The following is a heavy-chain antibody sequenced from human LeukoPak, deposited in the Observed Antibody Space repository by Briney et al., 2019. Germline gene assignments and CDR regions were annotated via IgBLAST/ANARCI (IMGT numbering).Heavy chain of an antibody. D-gene: IGHD4-17*01. Sequence: EASVKVSCKASGGTFSSYAISWVRQAPGQGLEWMGGIIPIFGTANYAQKFQGRVTITADKSTSTAYMELSSLRSEDAAVYYCARGAHRDYGDYHEGIYYYYYYMDVWGKGTTVTVSS. CDR3: ARGAHRDYGDYHEGIYYYYYYMDV. V-gene: IGHV1-69*06. J-gene: IGHJ6*03. CDR2: IIPIFGTA. CDR1: GGTFSSYA.